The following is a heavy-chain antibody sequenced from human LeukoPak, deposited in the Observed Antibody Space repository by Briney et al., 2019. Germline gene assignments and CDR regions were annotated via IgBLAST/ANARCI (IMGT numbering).Heavy chain of an antibody. J-gene: IGHJ6*03. CDR3: AKDQTYYYDSSGGMDV. CDR2: ISSLSGAI. D-gene: IGHD3-22*01. V-gene: IGHV3-48*01. CDR1: GFTFSSYS. Sequence: GGSLRLSCAASGFTFSSYSMNWVRQAPGEGLEWVSYISSLSGAIYYADSVKGRFTISRDNSKNTLYLQMNSLRAEDTAVYYCAKDQTYYYDSSGGMDVWGKGATVTISS.